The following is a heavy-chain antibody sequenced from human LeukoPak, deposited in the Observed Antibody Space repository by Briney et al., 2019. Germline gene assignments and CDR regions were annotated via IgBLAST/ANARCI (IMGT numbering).Heavy chain of an antibody. J-gene: IGHJ4*02. V-gene: IGHV4-4*09. D-gene: IGHD2-2*01. CDR1: GASISSYY. CDR2: IYTSGST. CDR3: ARSLVVDCSSNSSYPGLFDY. Sequence: KSSETLSLTCTVSGASISSYYWSWIRQPPGKGLEWIGYIYTSGSTNYNPSLKSRVTISVDTSKNQFSLKLSSVTAADTAVYYCARSLVVDCSSNSSYPGLFDYWGPGTLVTVSS.